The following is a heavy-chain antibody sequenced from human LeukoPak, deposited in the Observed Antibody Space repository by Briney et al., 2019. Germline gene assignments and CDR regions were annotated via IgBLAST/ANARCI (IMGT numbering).Heavy chain of an antibody. CDR1: GFTFSSNG. Sequence: PGGSLTLSCAASGFTFSSNGMHWVRQAPGKGLVWVSRVNSDGRFTRYADSVKGRLTVSRDNAKNTLYLQMNSLRAEDTAVYYCVRRDWFDPWGQGTLVTVSS. CDR2: VNSDGRFT. J-gene: IGHJ5*02. V-gene: IGHV3-74*01. CDR3: VRRDWFDP.